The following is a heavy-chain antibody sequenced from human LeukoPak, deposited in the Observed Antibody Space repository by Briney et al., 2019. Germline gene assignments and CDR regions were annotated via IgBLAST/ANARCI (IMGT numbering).Heavy chain of an antibody. CDR2: IIPIFGTA. CDR3: AIATPFPSQFDY. D-gene: IGHD3-16*01. CDR1: GGTFSSYG. Sequence: ASVKVSCKASGGTFSSYGISWVRQAPGQGLEWMGGIIPIFGTANYAQKFQGRVTITADESTSTAYMELSSLRSEDTAVYYCAIATPFPSQFDYWGQGTLVTVSS. V-gene: IGHV1-69*13. J-gene: IGHJ4*02.